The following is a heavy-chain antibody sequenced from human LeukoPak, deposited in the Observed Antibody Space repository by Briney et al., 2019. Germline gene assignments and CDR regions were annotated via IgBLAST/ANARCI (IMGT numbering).Heavy chain of an antibody. V-gene: IGHV1-2*02. D-gene: IGHD2-2*01. CDR3: ASTSAYYYGMDV. J-gene: IGHJ6*02. CDR2: INPNSGGT. CDR1: GYTFTGFY. Sequence: SVKVSCKASGYTFTGFYMHWVRQAPGQGLEWMGWINPNSGGTSYAQKFQGRVTMTRNTSISTAYMELSSLRSEDTAVYYCASTSAYYYGMDVWGQGTTVTVSS.